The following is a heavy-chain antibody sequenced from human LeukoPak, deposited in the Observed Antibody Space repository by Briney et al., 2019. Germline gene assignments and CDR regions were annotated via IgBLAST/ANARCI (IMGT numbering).Heavy chain of an antibody. CDR3: AKDRGRTWVQVAN. J-gene: IGHJ4*02. CDR1: GFTFSSDA. D-gene: IGHD2-15*01. V-gene: IGHV3-23*01. CDR2: ISGSGGST. Sequence: GGSLRLSCIGTGFTFSSDAMGWVRQAPGKGLEWVSGISGSGGSTYYADSVKGRFTISRDNSKNTLYLQMDSLRVEDTAVYYCAKDRGRTWVQVANWGQGTLVTVSS.